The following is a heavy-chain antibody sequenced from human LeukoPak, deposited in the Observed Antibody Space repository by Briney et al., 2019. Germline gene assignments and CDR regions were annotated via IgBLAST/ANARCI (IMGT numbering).Heavy chain of an antibody. V-gene: IGHV2-5*02. CDR1: GFSLTTTGVG. Sequence: SGPTLVKPTQTLTLTCTFSGFSLTTTGVGVGWIRQPPGRALEWLALIYWDDDERYSPSLRSRLTITKDTSKNQVVLTMSNMDPVDTATYYCAHRRPGAAGAHVFDYWGQGTLVTVSS. J-gene: IGHJ4*02. CDR2: IYWDDDE. CDR3: AHRRPGAAGAHVFDY. D-gene: IGHD4/OR15-4a*01.